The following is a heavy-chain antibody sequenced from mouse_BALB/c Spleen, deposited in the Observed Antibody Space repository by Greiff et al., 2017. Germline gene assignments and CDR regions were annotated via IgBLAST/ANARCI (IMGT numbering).Heavy chain of an antibody. V-gene: IGHV1S81*02. J-gene: IGHJ3*01. CDR1: GYTFTSYW. CDR3: ALYDYDAAYGFAY. Sequence: QVQLQQPGAELVKPGASVKLSCKASGYTFTSYWMHWVKQRPGQGLEWIGEINPSNGRTNYNEKFKSKATLTVDKTSSTAYMQLSSLTSEDAAVYYCALYDYDAAYGFAYWGQGTLVTVSA. CDR2: INPSNGRT. D-gene: IGHD2-4*01.